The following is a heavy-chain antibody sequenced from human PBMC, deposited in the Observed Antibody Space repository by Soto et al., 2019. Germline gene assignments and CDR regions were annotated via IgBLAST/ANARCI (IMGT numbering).Heavy chain of an antibody. CDR3: ARGKRYYDFWSGSKSLFDY. Sequence: PSETLSLTCTVSGGSISSGDYYWSWIRQPPGKGLEWIGYIYYSGSTYYNPSLKSRVTISVDTSKNQFSLKLSSVTAADTAVYYCARGKRYYDFWSGSKSLFDYWGQGTLVTVS. J-gene: IGHJ4*02. CDR1: GGSISSGDYY. V-gene: IGHV4-30-4*02. CDR2: IYYSGST. D-gene: IGHD3-3*01.